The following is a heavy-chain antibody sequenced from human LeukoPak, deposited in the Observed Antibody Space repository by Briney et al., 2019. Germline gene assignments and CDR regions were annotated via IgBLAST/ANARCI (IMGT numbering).Heavy chain of an antibody. J-gene: IGHJ3*02. CDR2: INHSGST. D-gene: IGHD2-21*01. CDR3: ARESNCGGDCYSDAFDI. Sequence: SETLSLACAVYGGSFSGYYWSWIRQPPGKGLEWIGEINHSGSTNYNPSLKSRVTISVDTSKNQFSLKLSSVTAADTAVYYCARESNCGGDCYSDAFDIWGQGTMVTVS. CDR1: GGSFSGYY. V-gene: IGHV4-34*01.